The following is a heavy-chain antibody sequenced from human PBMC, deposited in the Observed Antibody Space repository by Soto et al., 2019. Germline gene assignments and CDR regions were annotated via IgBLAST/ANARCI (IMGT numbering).Heavy chain of an antibody. CDR3: ARDQFYSGSQGGSAFDI. Sequence: SLRLSCAASGFTFSRYGMHWVRQAPGKGLEWVAVIWYDGSNKYYADSVKGRFTISRDNSKNTLYLQMNSLRAEDTAVYYCARDQFYSGSQGGSAFDIWGQGTMVTVSS. J-gene: IGHJ3*02. D-gene: IGHD1-26*01. CDR2: IWYDGSNK. CDR1: GFTFSRYG. V-gene: IGHV3-33*01.